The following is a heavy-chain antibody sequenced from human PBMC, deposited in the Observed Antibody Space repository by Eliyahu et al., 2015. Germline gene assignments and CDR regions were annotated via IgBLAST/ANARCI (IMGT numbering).Heavy chain of an antibody. Sequence: LEWVANINHDGSVKNYVDSVKXRFTISRDNAKNSLDLQMNSXRAEDTGVYYCVTYRGPIWSFFDYWGQGTLVTVSS. CDR3: VTYRGPIWSFFDY. D-gene: IGHD3-3*01. CDR2: INHDGSVK. V-gene: IGHV3-7*01. J-gene: IGHJ4*02.